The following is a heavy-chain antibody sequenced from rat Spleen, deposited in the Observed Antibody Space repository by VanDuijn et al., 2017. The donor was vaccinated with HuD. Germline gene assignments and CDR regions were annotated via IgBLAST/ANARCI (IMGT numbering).Heavy chain of an antibody. Sequence: EVQLVESGGGLVQPGRSMKLSCAASGFTFSNYYMAWVRQAPTKGLEGVASINPGVGNTSFRGSVKGRFPISRDNARSTLYLQMDSLRSEDKATYYCVRLLGAPDWYFDFWGPGTMVTVSS. V-gene: IGHV5-25*01. CDR3: VRLLGAPDWYFDF. CDR1: GFTFSNYY. J-gene: IGHJ1*01. CDR2: INPGVGNT. D-gene: IGHD5-1*01.